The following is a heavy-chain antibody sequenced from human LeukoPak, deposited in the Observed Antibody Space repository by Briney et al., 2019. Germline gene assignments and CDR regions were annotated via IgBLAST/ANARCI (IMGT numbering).Heavy chain of an antibody. J-gene: IGHJ3*02. Sequence: PGGSLRLSCAASGFTFDDYAMYWVRQAPGKGLEWVSGISWNSGSIGYADSVKGRFTISRDNAKNSLYLQMNSLRAEDTALYYCAGERGYSYGFGIWGQGTMVTVSS. CDR3: AGERGYSYGFGI. CDR1: GFTFDDYA. D-gene: IGHD5-18*01. CDR2: ISWNSGSI. V-gene: IGHV3-9*01.